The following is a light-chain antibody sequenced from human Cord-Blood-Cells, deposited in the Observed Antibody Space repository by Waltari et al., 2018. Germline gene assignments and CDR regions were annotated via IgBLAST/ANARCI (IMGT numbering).Light chain of an antibody. J-gene: IGLJ3*02. V-gene: IGLV6-57*01. CDR3: QSYDSSNWV. CDR1: SGSIASNY. Sequence: NFMLTQPHSVSESPGKTVTISCTRSSGSIASNYVQWYQQRPGSSPTTVIYEDNQRPSGVPGRFSGSIASSSNSASLTISGLKTEDEADYYCQSYDSSNWVFGGGTKLTVL. CDR2: EDN.